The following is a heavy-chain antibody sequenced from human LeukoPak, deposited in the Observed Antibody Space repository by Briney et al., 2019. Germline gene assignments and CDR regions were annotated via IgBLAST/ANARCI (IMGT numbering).Heavy chain of an antibody. V-gene: IGHV4-4*07. J-gene: IGHJ4*02. D-gene: IGHD3-16*01. CDR1: GGSISGYY. Sequence: SETLSLTCTVSGGSISGYYWSWIRQPAGKGLEWIGHLYASGNTKYNPSLKSRVTMSVDTSKIQFSLNLRSVTAADTALYCCARANYVWGSYVDWGQGTLVTVSS. CDR3: ARANYVWGSYVD. CDR2: LYASGNT.